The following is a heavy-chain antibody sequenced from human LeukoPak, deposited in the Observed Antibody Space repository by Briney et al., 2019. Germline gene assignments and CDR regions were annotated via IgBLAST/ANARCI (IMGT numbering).Heavy chain of an antibody. CDR2: INHSGST. D-gene: IGHD3-22*01. V-gene: IGHV4-34*01. J-gene: IGHJ4*02. CDR1: GGSFSGYY. CDR3: ARGPYYYDSSGQIDY. Sequence: SETLSLTCAVYGGSFSGYYWSWIRQPPGKGLEWIGEINHSGSTNYNPSLKSRVTISVDTSKNQFSLKLSPVTAADTAVYYCARGPYYYDSSGQIDYWGQGTLVTVSS.